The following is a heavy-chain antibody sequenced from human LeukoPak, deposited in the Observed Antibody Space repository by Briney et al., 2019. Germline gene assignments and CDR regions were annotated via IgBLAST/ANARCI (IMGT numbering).Heavy chain of an antibody. Sequence: PGGSLRLSCAASGFTFSSYAMSWVRQAPGKGLEWVSVISGSGDITYYADSVKGWFTISRDNSKNTLYLQMNSLRAEDTAVYYCAKRAGYYFDYWGQGTLVTVSS. CDR1: GFTFSSYA. CDR3: AKRAGYYFDY. V-gene: IGHV3-23*01. J-gene: IGHJ4*02. CDR2: ISGSGDIT. D-gene: IGHD4/OR15-4a*01.